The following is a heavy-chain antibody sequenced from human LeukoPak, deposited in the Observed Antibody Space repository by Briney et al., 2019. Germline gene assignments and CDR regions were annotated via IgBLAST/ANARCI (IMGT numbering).Heavy chain of an antibody. Sequence: PGGSLRLSCAASGFTFSSYGMHWVRQAPGKGLEWVAVIAYDGSNKYYADSVKGRFTISRDNSKNTLYLQMNSLRAEDTAVYYCAKVLRPAMVRGVIPPYYGMDVWGQGTTVTVSS. CDR3: AKVLRPAMVRGVIPPYYGMDV. CDR2: IAYDGSNK. D-gene: IGHD3-10*01. CDR1: GFTFSSYG. J-gene: IGHJ6*02. V-gene: IGHV3-30*18.